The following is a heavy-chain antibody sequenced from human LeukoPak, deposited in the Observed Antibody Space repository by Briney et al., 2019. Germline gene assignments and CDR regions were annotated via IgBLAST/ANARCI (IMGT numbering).Heavy chain of an antibody. CDR2: ISGSGGST. CDR3: AKGTGSGDYSNRVFDY. CDR1: GFTFSSYA. V-gene: IGHV3-23*01. D-gene: IGHD4-17*01. J-gene: IGHJ4*02. Sequence: GGSLRLSCAASGFTFSSYAMSWVRQAPGKGLEWVSAISGSGGSTYYADSVKGRFTISRDNSKTTLYLQMNRLRAQDTPVYSCAKGTGSGDYSNRVFDYWGQGTLVTVSS.